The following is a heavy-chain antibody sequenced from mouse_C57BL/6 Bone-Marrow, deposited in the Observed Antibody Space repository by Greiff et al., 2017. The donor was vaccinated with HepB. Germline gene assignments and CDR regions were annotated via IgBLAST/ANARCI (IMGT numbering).Heavy chain of an antibody. CDR2: ICGDGST. CDR1: GFSLTSYG. D-gene: IGHD3-3*01. CDR3: AGRGCDY. Sequence: VQVVESGPGLVAPSQSLSITCTVSGFSLTSYGVSWVRQPPGQGLEWLGVICGDGSTTYPSALISRLSISKDNATSQVFLKLNSLQTDDTATYYGAGRGCDYWGQGTTLTVSS. J-gene: IGHJ2*01. V-gene: IGHV2-3*01.